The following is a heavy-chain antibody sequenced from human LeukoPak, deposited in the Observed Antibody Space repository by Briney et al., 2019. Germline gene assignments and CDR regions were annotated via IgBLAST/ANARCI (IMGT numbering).Heavy chain of an antibody. V-gene: IGHV4-4*09. D-gene: IGHD6-13*01. J-gene: IGHJ6*03. CDR1: GGSISSYY. CDR3: ARNIAAAGTYYHYYMDV. Sequence: SETLSLTCTVSGGSISSYYWSWIRQPPGKGLEWIGYIYTSGSTNYNPSLKSRVTISVDTSKNQFSLKLSSVTAADTAVYYCARNIAAAGTYYHYYMDVWGKGTTVTVSS. CDR2: IYTSGST.